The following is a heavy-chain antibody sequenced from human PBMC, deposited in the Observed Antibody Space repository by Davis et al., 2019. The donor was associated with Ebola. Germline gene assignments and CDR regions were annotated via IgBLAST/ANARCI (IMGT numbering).Heavy chain of an antibody. CDR2: IFPGDSDT. CDR1: GYSFTTYW. V-gene: IGHV5-51*01. CDR3: ARGTDGYNPGGYFDP. Sequence: GGSLRLSCKGSGYSFTTYWIVWVRQMPGKGLECMGIIFPGDSDTRYSPSFQGQVTISADKSISTAYLQWSSLKASDTAMYYCARGTDGYNPGGYFDPWGQGTLVTVSS. D-gene: IGHD5-24*01. J-gene: IGHJ4*02.